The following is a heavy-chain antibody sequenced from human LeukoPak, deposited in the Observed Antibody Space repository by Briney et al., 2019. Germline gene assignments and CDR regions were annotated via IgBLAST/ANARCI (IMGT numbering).Heavy chain of an antibody. CDR1: GFTFSSYA. D-gene: IGHD6-19*01. CDR2: ISGSGGST. CDR3: AKVVSSGWYLYYFDY. Sequence: PGGSLRLSCAASGFTFSSYAMSWVCQAPGKGLEWVSAISGSGGSTYYADSVKGRFTISRDNSKNTLYLQMNSLRAEDTAVYYCAKVVSSGWYLYYFDYWGQGTLVTVSS. V-gene: IGHV3-23*01. J-gene: IGHJ4*02.